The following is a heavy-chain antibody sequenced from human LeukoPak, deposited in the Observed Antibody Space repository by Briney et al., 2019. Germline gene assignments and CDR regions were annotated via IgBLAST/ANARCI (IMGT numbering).Heavy chain of an antibody. J-gene: IGHJ6*02. CDR1: GFTFSSYA. Sequence: PGGSLRLSCAASGFTFSSYAMHWVRQAPGKGLEWVAVISYDGSNKYYADSVKGRFTISRDNSKNTLYLQMSSLRAEDTAVYYCARDSSSWYPSYYYGMDVWGQGTTVTVSS. D-gene: IGHD6-13*01. CDR3: ARDSSSWYPSYYYGMDV. CDR2: ISYDGSNK. V-gene: IGHV3-30-3*01.